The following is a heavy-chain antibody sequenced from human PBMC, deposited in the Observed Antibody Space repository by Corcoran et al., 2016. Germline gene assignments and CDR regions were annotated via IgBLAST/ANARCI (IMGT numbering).Heavy chain of an antibody. D-gene: IGHD5-18*01. CDR3: ARSLRYSYGPPYFDY. V-gene: IGHV1-69*01. CDR2: IIPIFGTA. Sequence: QVQLVQSGVEVKKSGSSVKVTCKASGGTFSSYAISWVRQAPGQGLEWMGGIIPIFGTANYAQNFQGRVTITADESTSTAYMELSSLRSEDTAVYDCARSLRYSYGPPYFDYWGQVTLVTVSS. CDR1: GGTFSSYA. J-gene: IGHJ4*02.